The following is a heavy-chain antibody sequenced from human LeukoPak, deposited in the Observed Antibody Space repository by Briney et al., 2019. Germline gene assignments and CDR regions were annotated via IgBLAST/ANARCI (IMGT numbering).Heavy chain of an antibody. CDR3: ARHVPGYCSSTSCYALLFDY. Sequence: GESLKISCKGSGYSFTSYWIGWVRQMPGKGLEWMGIIYPGDSDTRYSPSFQGQVTISADKSISTAHLQWSSLKASDTVMYYCARHVPGYCSSTSCYALLFDYWGQGTLVTVSS. V-gene: IGHV5-51*01. D-gene: IGHD2-2*01. CDR1: GYSFTSYW. J-gene: IGHJ4*02. CDR2: IYPGDSDT.